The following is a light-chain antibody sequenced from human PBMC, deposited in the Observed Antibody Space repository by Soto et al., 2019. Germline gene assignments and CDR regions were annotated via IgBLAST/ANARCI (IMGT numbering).Light chain of an antibody. Sequence: DIVMTQSPDSLAVSLGERATINCKSSQTVLYSSNNKNYLAWYQQKPGQPPKLLIYWASTRESGVPDRFSGSGSGTDFTLTIGSLQAEDVAVYFCQHYYTTPLTFGGGTKVEIK. J-gene: IGKJ4*01. CDR2: WAS. CDR3: QHYYTTPLT. V-gene: IGKV4-1*01. CDR1: QTVLYSSNNKNY.